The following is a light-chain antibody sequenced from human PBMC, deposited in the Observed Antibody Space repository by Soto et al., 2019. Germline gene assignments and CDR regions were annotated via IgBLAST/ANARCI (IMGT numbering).Light chain of an antibody. CDR3: QQYGSAPLT. J-gene: IGKJ4*01. Sequence: EVVLTQSPGTLSLSPGQRATLSCRASQSVSGNYLVWYQQKPGQAPSLLIYDASSRATGIPDRFSGSGSGTDFTLTISRLEPEDFAVYYCQQYGSAPLTFGGETNLEIK. CDR2: DAS. V-gene: IGKV3-20*01. CDR1: QSVSGNY.